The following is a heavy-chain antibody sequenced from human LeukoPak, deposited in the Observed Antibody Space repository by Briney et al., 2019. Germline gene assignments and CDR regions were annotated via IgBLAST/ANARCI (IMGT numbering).Heavy chain of an antibody. J-gene: IGHJ4*02. CDR3: ARGYCSGDCFTLFDY. V-gene: IGHV1-2*02. D-gene: IGHD2-21*02. CDR2: INPNSGGT. Sequence: ASVNVSCKASGYMFTGYYMHWVRQAPGQGLEWMGWINPNSGGTNYAQKFQGRVTMTRDTSISTAYMELSSLRSDDTAVYYCARGYCSGDCFTLFDYWGQGTLITVSS. CDR1: GYMFTGYY.